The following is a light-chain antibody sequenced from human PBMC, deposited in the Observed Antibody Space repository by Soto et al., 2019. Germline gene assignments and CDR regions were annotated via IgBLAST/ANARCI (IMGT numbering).Light chain of an antibody. CDR3: QVWDSSSDHPV. CDR2: YDT. CDR1: NIGSKS. V-gene: IGLV3-21*04. J-gene: IGLJ3*02. Sequence: SYELIQPPSVSVAPGKTARITCGGNNIGSKSVHWYQQKPGQAPVLVIYYDTDRPSGIPERFSGSNSGNTATLTISRVEAGDEADYYCQVWDSSSDHPVFGGGTQLTVL.